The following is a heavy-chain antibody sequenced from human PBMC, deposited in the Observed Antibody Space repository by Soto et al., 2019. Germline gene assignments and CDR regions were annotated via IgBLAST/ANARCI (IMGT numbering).Heavy chain of an antibody. CDR1: GYTFTSYD. Sequence: GASVKVSCKASGYTFTSYDINWVRQATGQGLEWMGWMNPNSGNKGYAQKFQGRVTMTRNTSISTAYMELSSLRSEDTAVYYCARVRYYDFWSGYSSPRYYYYYMDVWGKGTTVTVSS. CDR2: MNPNSGNK. V-gene: IGHV1-8*01. D-gene: IGHD3-3*01. CDR3: ARVRYYDFWSGYSSPRYYYYYMDV. J-gene: IGHJ6*03.